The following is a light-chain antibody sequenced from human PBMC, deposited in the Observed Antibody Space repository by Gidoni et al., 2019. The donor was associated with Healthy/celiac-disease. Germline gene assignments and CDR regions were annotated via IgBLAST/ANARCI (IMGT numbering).Light chain of an antibody. Sequence: DIVMTQSPDSLAVSLGERATINCKSSQSVLYSSNNKNYLAWYQQKPGQPPKLLIYWASTRESGVPDRFSGSGDGTDFTLTISSLQAEDVAVYYCQQYYSTPPTFXQXTKLXIK. CDR3: QQYYSTPPT. CDR1: QSVLYSSNNKNY. CDR2: WAS. V-gene: IGKV4-1*01. J-gene: IGKJ2*01.